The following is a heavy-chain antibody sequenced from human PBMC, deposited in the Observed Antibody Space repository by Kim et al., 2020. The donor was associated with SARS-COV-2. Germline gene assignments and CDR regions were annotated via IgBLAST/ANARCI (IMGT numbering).Heavy chain of an antibody. Sequence: GSVKGRFTISRDDSKNTAYLQMNSLKTEDTAVYYCTRRGTYSSSTPGMDVWGQGTTVTVSS. V-gene: IGHV3-73*01. J-gene: IGHJ6*02. CDR3: TRRGTYSSSTPGMDV. D-gene: IGHD6-6*01.